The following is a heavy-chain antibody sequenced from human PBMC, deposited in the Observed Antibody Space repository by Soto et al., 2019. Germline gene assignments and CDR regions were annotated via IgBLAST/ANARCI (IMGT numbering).Heavy chain of an antibody. CDR3: ARSRYNDS. V-gene: IGHV3-48*01. Sequence: EVKLVESGGGLVQPGGSLTLSCAASGFTFSTYSMNWVRQAPGKGLEWVSYISSSSSSISYRDSVKGRFTISRDNARSSLYLQMNSLGAEDAAIYYCARSRYNDSWAQGTLVTVSS. CDR2: ISSSSSSI. CDR1: GFTFSTYS. J-gene: IGHJ4*02. D-gene: IGHD2-15*01.